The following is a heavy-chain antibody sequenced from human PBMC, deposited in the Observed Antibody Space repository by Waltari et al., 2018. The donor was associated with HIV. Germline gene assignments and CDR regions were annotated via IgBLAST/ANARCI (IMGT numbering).Heavy chain of an antibody. J-gene: IGHJ5*02. D-gene: IGHD3-10*01. CDR1: GCPFKSDG. CDR3: AKDANTFHEFGPNWLDP. Sequence: QVQLVESGGGGVQPGRSLRLACEASGCPFKSDGMHWVRQAPGKVLEWVAVIWYDGTEKYYVDSVKGRFVISRDNSKNTLYLQMNSLRPEDTAMYYCAKDANTFHEFGPNWLDPWGQGTLVSVSS. V-gene: IGHV3-33*06. CDR2: IWYDGTEK.